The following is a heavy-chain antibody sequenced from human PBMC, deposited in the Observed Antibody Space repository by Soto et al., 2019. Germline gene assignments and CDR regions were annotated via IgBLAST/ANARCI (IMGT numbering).Heavy chain of an antibody. Sequence: SETLSLTCTVSGGSVSSSSYYWSWIRQPPGKGLEWIGYIYYNGNTNYNPSLKSRVTISVDTSKNQFSLKLTSVTAADTAVYYCARRKGALRILYYYGMDVWGQGTTVTV. CDR2: IYYNGNT. CDR3: ARRKGALRILYYYGMDV. V-gene: IGHV4-61*01. CDR1: GGSVSSSSYY. J-gene: IGHJ6*02. D-gene: IGHD4-17*01.